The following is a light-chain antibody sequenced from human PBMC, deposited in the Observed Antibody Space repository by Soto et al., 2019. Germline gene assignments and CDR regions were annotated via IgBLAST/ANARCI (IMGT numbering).Light chain of an antibody. CDR1: SGHSSYA. J-gene: IGLJ3*02. CDR2: LNSDGSH. CDR3: QTWGTGIRV. Sequence: QPVLTQSPSASASLGASVKLTCTLSSGHSSYAIAWHQQQPEKGPRYLMKLNSDGSHSKGDGIPDRFSGSSSGAERYLTISSLRSEDEADYCCQTWGTGIRVFGGGTKLTVL. V-gene: IGLV4-69*01.